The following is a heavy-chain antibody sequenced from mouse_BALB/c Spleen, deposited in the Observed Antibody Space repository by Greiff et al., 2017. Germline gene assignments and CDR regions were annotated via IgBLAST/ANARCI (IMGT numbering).Heavy chain of an antibody. CDR1: GFTFSSYA. J-gene: IGHJ4*01. V-gene: IGHV5-9-4*01. Sequence: EVKLVESGGGLVKPGGSLKLSCAASGFTFSSYAMSWVRQSPEKRLEWVAEISSGGSYTYYPDTVTGRFTISRDNAKNTLYLEMSSLRSEDTAMYYCARAYGNYDYYAMDYWGQGTSVTVSS. CDR2: ISSGGSYT. CDR3: ARAYGNYDYYAMDY. D-gene: IGHD2-1*01.